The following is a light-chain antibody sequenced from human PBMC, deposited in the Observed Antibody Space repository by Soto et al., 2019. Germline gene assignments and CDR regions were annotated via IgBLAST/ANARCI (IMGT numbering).Light chain of an antibody. CDR3: ETWDFNARV. J-gene: IGLJ3*02. Sequence: QPVLTQSSSASASLGSSVKLTCTLSSGHSSYIIAWHQQQPGKAPRYLMKLEGSGSYNKGSGVPDRFSGSSSGADRYLTISYLQFEDEADYYCETWDFNARVFGGGTKLTVL. CDR1: SGHSSYI. V-gene: IGLV4-60*02. CDR2: LEGSGSY.